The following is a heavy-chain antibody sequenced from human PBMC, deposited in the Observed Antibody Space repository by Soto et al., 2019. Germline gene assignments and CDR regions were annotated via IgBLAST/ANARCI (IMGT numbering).Heavy chain of an antibody. CDR2: ISYDGSNK. V-gene: IGHV3-30-3*01. D-gene: IGHD6-13*01. Sequence: QVQLVESGGGVVQPGRSLRLSCAASGFTLSSYAMHWVRQAPGKGLEWVAVISYDGSNKYYADSVKGRFTISRDKSRNTLYLQMNSLRAEDTAVYYCARDQASSSWYFLRYYYYGMDVWGQGTTVTVSS. CDR1: GFTLSSYA. J-gene: IGHJ6*02. CDR3: ARDQASSSWYFLRYYYYGMDV.